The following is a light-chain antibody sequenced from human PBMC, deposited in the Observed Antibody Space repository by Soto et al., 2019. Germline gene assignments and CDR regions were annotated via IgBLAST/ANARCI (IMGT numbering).Light chain of an antibody. CDR3: SSYTSSYTLV. CDR1: SSDVGGYDS. J-gene: IGLJ1*01. CDR2: EVS. V-gene: IGLV2-14*01. Sequence: QSALTQPASVSVSPGQSITISCSGTSSDVGGYDSVSWYQQHPGKAPKVMIYEVSNRPSGVSNRFSGSKYGNTASLTISGLQAEDEADYYCSSYTSSYTLVFGAGTKLTVL.